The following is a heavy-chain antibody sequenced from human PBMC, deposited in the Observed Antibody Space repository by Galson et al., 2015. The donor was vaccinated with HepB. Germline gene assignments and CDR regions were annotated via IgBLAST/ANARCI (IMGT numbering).Heavy chain of an antibody. CDR1: GFSVSSNY. Sequence: SLRLSCAVSGFSVSSNYMTWVRQAPGKGLECVAHIYSGDNTYYEASVKGRFTVSSDNSKNTLYLQMSSLRAEDAAVYYCARGLVSSGYYGDYWGQGTLVTVSS. V-gene: IGHV3-53*01. CDR2: IYSGDNT. CDR3: ARGLVSSGYYGDY. J-gene: IGHJ4*02. D-gene: IGHD3-22*01.